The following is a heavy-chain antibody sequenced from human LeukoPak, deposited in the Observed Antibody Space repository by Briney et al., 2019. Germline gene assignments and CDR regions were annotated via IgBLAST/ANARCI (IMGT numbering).Heavy chain of an antibody. CDR2: IYTSGST. D-gene: IGHD6-13*01. J-gene: IGHJ6*02. V-gene: IGHV4-4*07. CDR3: AGNQIIAAAGTVSTRASMDA. CDR1: GFSISSYY. Sequence: SETLSLTCTVSGFSISSYYWSWIRQPAGKGLEWIGRIYTSGSTNYNPSLKSRVTMSVDTSKNQFSLKLSSVTAADTAVYYCAGNQIIAAAGTVSTRASMDAWGQGTTVTVSS.